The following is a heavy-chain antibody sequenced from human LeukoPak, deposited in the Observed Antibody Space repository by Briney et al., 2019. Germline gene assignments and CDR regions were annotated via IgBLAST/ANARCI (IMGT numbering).Heavy chain of an antibody. CDR2: IYHSGST. CDR1: GYSISSGYY. D-gene: IGHD1-26*01. CDR3: ARRQTESGLDY. J-gene: IGHJ4*02. V-gene: IGHV4-38-2*01. Sequence: SETLSLTCAVSGYSISSGYYWGWIRQPPGKGLEWIGSIYHSGSTYYNPSLKSRATISVDTSKNQFSLKLSSVTAADTAVYYCARRQTESGLDYWGQGTLVTVSS.